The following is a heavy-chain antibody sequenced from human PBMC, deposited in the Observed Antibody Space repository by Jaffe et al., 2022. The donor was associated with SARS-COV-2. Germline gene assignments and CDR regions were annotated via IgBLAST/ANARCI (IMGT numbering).Heavy chain of an antibody. CDR1: GFTFRSSA. CDR2: FSATTTNT. CDR3: AKDWQLDY. D-gene: IGHD6-19*01. J-gene: IGHJ4*02. V-gene: IGHV3-23*04. Sequence: EVQLVESGGGLVQPGGSLRLSCAASGFTFRSSAMNWVRHAPGRGLEWVATFSATTTNTYYANSVRGRFTISRDNSKNTLYLQMDSLRAEDTALYYCAKDWQLDYWGLGTLVTVSS.